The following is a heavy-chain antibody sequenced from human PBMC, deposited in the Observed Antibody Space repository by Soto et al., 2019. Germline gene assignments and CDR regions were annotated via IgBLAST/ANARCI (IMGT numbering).Heavy chain of an antibody. CDR2: IYYSGST. Sequence: SETLSLTCTVSGGSVSSGSYYWSWIRQPPGKGLEWIGYIYYSGSTNYNPSLKSRVTMTRDTSTSTVYMELSSLRSEDTAVYYCARDGEYSSSSAADYWGQGTLVTVSS. J-gene: IGHJ4*02. CDR3: ARDGEYSSSSAADY. CDR1: GGSVSSGSYY. D-gene: IGHD6-6*01. V-gene: IGHV4-61*01.